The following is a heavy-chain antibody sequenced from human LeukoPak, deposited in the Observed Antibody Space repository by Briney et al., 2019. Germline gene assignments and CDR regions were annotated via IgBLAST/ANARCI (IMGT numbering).Heavy chain of an antibody. CDR1: GFTFSNYN. Sequence: PGGSLRLSCAASGFTFSNYNMNWVRQAPGKGLEWVSCISISSNYIYYPDSVKGRLTISRDNAKNSLYLQMNSLRAEDTAVYYCARDGGGGLDYWGQGTLVTVSS. V-gene: IGHV3-21*01. CDR3: ARDGGGGLDY. D-gene: IGHD2-15*01. CDR2: ISISSNYI. J-gene: IGHJ4*02.